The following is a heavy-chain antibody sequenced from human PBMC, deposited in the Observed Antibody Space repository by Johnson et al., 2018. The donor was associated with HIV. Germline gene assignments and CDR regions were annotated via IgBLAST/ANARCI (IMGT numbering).Heavy chain of an antibody. V-gene: IGHV3-30-3*01. CDR1: GFTFSSYA. CDR2: ISYDGSNK. D-gene: IGHD6-19*01. Sequence: QVQLVEYGGGVVQPGRSLRLSCAASGFTFSSYAMHWVRQAPGKGLEWVAVISYDGSNKYYADSVKGRFTISRDNSKNTLYLQMNSLRAEDTAVYYCARDIIAVAGYDAFDIWGQGTMVTVSS. J-gene: IGHJ3*02. CDR3: ARDIIAVAGYDAFDI.